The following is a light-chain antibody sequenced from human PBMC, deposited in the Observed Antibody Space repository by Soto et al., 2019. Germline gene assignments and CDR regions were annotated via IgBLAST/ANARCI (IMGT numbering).Light chain of an antibody. J-gene: IGKJ1*01. CDR2: DAS. V-gene: IGKV1-5*01. Sequence: QMTQSASTLSASICDRFTITFRASHNIHRWLAWYHQKPGMAPTLLISDASTLERGVPSRFSGSGSGTEFTLTISDVQTDDFGTYYCQYTDTYWPFGQGTKVDIK. CDR3: QYTDTYWP. CDR1: HNIHRW.